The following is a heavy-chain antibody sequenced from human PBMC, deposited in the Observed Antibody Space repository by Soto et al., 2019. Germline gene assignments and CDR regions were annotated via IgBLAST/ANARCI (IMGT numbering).Heavy chain of an antibody. J-gene: IGHJ6*02. CDR2: IWYDGSNK. V-gene: IGHV3-33*01. CDR3: ARDFAGATPSLIHYYRMDV. CDR1: GFTFSSYG. D-gene: IGHD1-26*01. Sequence: GGSLRLSCAASGFTFSSYGMHWVRQAPGKGLEWVAVIWYDGSNKYYADSVKGRFTISRDNSKNTLYLQMNSLRAEDTAVYYCARDFAGATPSLIHYYRMDVWGQGTTVTVSS.